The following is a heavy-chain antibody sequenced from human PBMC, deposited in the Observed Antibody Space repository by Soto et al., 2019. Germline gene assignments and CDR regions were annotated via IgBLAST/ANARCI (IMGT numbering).Heavy chain of an antibody. V-gene: IGHV3-74*01. CDR2: INDDGSST. D-gene: IGHD1-1*01. J-gene: IGHJ4*02. CDR1: GFTFSMYW. CDR3: TRGPRSTSTGTGAF. Sequence: PVGSLRLSCAASGFTFSMYWMHWVRQVPGKGPEWVSRINDDGSSTNYADSVKGRFTISRDNAKNTLYLQMNDLRAEDTAVYYCTRGPRSTSTGTGAFWGQGTLVTVS.